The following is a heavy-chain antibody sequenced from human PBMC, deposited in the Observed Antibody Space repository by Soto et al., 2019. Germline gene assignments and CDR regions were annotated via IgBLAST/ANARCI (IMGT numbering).Heavy chain of an antibody. Sequence: GGSLRLSCAASGFTFSSYGMHWVRQAPGKGLEWVVVIWYDGSNKYYADSVKGRFTISRDNSKNTLYLQMNSLRAEDTAVYYCARYSSSWRNYYYGMDVWGQGTTVTVSS. V-gene: IGHV3-33*01. D-gene: IGHD6-13*01. CDR3: ARYSSSWRNYYYGMDV. CDR2: IWYDGSNK. J-gene: IGHJ6*02. CDR1: GFTFSSYG.